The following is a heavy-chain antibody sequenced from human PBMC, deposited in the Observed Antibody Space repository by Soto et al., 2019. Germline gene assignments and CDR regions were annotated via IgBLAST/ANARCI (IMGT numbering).Heavy chain of an antibody. V-gene: IGHV3-30-3*01. Sequence: PGGSLRLSCAASGFTFSSYAMHWVRQAPGKGLEWVAVISYDGSNKYYADSVKGRFTISRDNSKNTLYLQMNSLRAEDTAVYYCARGRYYDFWSGSMPGSTYYFDYWGQGTLVTVSS. J-gene: IGHJ4*02. CDR2: ISYDGSNK. CDR3: ARGRYYDFWSGSMPGSTYYFDY. CDR1: GFTFSSYA. D-gene: IGHD3-3*01.